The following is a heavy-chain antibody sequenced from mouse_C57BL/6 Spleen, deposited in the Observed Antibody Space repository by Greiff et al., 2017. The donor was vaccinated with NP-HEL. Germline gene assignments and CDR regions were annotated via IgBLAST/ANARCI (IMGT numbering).Heavy chain of an antibody. Sequence: EVQLQQSGPELVKPGASVKISCKASGYSFTGYYMNWVKQSPEKSLEWIGEINPSTGGTTYNQKFKAKATLTVDKSSSTAYMQLKSMTSEDSAVYYGARKLGPYYFDYWGQGTTLTVSS. D-gene: IGHD4-1*01. CDR3: ARKLGPYYFDY. CDR1: GYSFTGYY. V-gene: IGHV1-42*01. CDR2: INPSTGGT. J-gene: IGHJ2*01.